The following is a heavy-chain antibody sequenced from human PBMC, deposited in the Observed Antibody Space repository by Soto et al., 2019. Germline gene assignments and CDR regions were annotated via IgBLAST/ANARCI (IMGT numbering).Heavy chain of an antibody. Sequence: EVQLVDSGGGLVQPGGSLRLSCAASGFTFSSYSMNWVRQAPGKGLEWVSYISSSSSTIYYADSVKGRFTISGYNAKNSLYLQMNSLIAEDTAVYYCAREGRDEWDLNYFDYWGQGTLGTVSS. J-gene: IGHJ4*02. CDR3: AREGRDEWDLNYFDY. CDR1: GFTFSSYS. D-gene: IGHD1-26*01. V-gene: IGHV3-48*01. CDR2: ISSSSSTI.